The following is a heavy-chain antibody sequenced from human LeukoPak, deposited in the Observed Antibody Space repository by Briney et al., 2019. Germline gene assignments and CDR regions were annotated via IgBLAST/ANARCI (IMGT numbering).Heavy chain of an antibody. J-gene: IGHJ4*02. CDR1: GFTFSSYS. CDR3: ARDSRFGELLLFDY. D-gene: IGHD3-10*01. Sequence: GGFLRLSCAASGFTFSSYSMNWVRQAPGKGLEWVSSISSSSSYIYYADSVKGRFTISRDNAKNSLYLQMNSLRAEDTAVYYCARDSRFGELLLFDYWGQGTLVTVSS. CDR2: ISSSSSYI. V-gene: IGHV3-21*01.